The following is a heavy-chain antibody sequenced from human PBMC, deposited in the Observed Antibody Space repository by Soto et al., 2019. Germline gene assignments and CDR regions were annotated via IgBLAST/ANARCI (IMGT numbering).Heavy chain of an antibody. V-gene: IGHV6-1*01. Sequence: SQTLSLTCAISGDSVSSNSAAWNWIRQSPSRGLEWLGRTYYRSKWYNDYAVSVKSRITINPDTSKNQFSLQLNSVTPEDTAVYYCSRDGGGDWRSYDAFEIWGAGTMVNASS. CDR3: SRDGGGDWRSYDAFEI. CDR1: GDSVSSNSAA. CDR2: TYYRSKWYN. J-gene: IGHJ3*02. D-gene: IGHD3-16*01.